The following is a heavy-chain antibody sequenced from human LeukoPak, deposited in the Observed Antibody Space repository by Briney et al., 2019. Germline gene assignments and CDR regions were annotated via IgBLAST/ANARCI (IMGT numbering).Heavy chain of an antibody. CDR2: ISSSSSYI. J-gene: IGHJ5*02. V-gene: IGHV3-21*01. D-gene: IGHD2-21*01. CDR1: GFTFSSYS. CDR3: ARDPGIVVPYNWFDP. Sequence: GGCLRLSCAASGFTFSSYSMNWVRPAPGKGLEWVSSISSSSSYIYYADSVKGRFTISRDNAKNSLYLQMNSLRAEDTAVYYCARDPGIVVPYNWFDPWGQGTLVTVSS.